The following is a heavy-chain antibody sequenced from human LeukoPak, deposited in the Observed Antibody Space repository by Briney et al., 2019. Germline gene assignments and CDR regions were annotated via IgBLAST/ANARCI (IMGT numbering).Heavy chain of an antibody. Sequence: SVKVSCKTSGGTFSSYAISWVRQAPGQGLEWMGGIIPIFGTANYAQKFQGRVTITADKSTSTAYMELSSLRSEDTAVYYCARDGVEMEFDYWGQGTLVTVSS. CDR1: GGTFSSYA. V-gene: IGHV1-69*06. J-gene: IGHJ4*02. D-gene: IGHD5-24*01. CDR3: ARDGVEMEFDY. CDR2: IIPIFGTA.